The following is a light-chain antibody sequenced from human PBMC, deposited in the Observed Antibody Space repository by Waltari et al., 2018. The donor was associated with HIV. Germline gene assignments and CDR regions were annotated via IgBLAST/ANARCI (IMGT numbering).Light chain of an antibody. J-gene: IGKJ3*01. V-gene: IGKV1-12*01. CDR2: ASF. CDR3: QQAHSDPFT. CDR1: HDIGSW. Sequence: DIQMTQSPSSVSASVGDRVNITCRASHDIGSWLGWYQQRPGEAPKLLVYASFNLQRGVPSRFAGSGSGTHFTLTITSLQPEDLGTYYCQQAHSDPFTFGPGTKVAVK.